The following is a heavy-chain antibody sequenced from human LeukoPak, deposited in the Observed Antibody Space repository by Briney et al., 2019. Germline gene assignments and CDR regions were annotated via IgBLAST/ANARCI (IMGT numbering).Heavy chain of an antibody. V-gene: IGHV4-31*03. CDR2: IYYSGST. Sequence: SQTLSLTCTVSGGSISSGGYYWSWISQHPGKGLEWIGYIYYSGSTYYNPSLKSRVTISVDTSKNQFSLKLSSVTAADTAVYYCVRVLAMTTVTTVFPPWFDPWGQGTLVTVSS. CDR1: GGSISSGGYY. J-gene: IGHJ5*02. CDR3: VRVLAMTTVTTVFPPWFDP. D-gene: IGHD4-17*01.